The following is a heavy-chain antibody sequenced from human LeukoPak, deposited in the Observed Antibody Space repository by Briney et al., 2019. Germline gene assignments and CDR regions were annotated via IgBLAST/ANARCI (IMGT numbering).Heavy chain of an antibody. D-gene: IGHD7-27*01. Sequence: ASVKVSCKASGGTFSSYAISWVRQAPGQGLEWMGIISPRGDSTTLAQRFVGRLTMTRDTSTSTVYMELSSLTSDDTAVYYCARAGDQYFDLWGQGTLVTVSS. J-gene: IGHJ4*02. CDR3: ARAGDQYFDL. CDR1: GGTFSSYA. V-gene: IGHV1-46*01. CDR2: ISPRGDST.